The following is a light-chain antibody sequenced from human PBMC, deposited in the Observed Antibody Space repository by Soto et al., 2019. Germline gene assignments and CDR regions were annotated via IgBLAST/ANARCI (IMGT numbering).Light chain of an antibody. CDR1: RSISVW. V-gene: IGKV1-5*01. CDR3: QQYNTFSWT. J-gene: IGKJ1*01. CDR2: DAS. Sequence: DIQMTQSPSTLSASVGDRVTITCRASRSISVWLAWYQQKPGKAPKLLIFDASSLESGVPSRFSGSGSGTECTLTISSLHPDDFATYYCQQYNTFSWTFGQGTKVEIK.